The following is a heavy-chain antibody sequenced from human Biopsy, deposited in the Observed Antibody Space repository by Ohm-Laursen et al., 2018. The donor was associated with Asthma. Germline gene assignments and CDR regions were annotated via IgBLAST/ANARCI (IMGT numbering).Heavy chain of an antibody. Sequence: SDTLSLTCTVSGGSINSSTWWSWVRQPPGKGLEWIGYISYSGSTNYNPSLKSRVTISVDTPKNQFSLKLSSVTAADTAVYYCARDFVDSAMDYFDYWGQGTLVNVSS. D-gene: IGHD5-18*01. CDR1: GGSINSSTW. CDR2: ISYSGST. CDR3: ARDFVDSAMDYFDY. V-gene: IGHV4-4*02. J-gene: IGHJ4*02.